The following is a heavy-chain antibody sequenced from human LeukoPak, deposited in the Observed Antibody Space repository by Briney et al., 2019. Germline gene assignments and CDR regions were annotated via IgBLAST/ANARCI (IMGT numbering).Heavy chain of an antibody. CDR2: IYYSGST. V-gene: IGHV4-59*01. J-gene: IGHJ4*02. Sequence: SETLSLTCTVSGGSISSYYWTWIRQPPGKGLEWIGYIYYSGSTNYNPSLKSRVTISLDTSKNQFSLKLSSVTAADTAMYYCARDGYYYSGNYYARRGLGYWGQGTLVTVSS. D-gene: IGHD3-10*01. CDR1: GGSISSYY. CDR3: ARDGYYYSGNYYARRGLGY.